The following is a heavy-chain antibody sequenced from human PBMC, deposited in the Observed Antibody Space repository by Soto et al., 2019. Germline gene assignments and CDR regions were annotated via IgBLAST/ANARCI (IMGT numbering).Heavy chain of an antibody. V-gene: IGHV3-23*01. Sequence: GGPLRLSCAASGLTFSSYAMSWVRQAPGKGLEWVSAISGSGGSTYYADSVKGRFTISRDNSKNTLYLQMNSLRAEDTAVYYCAKSYYDFLRGYYPWGQGTLVTVSS. CDR1: GLTFSSYA. CDR3: AKSYYDFLRGYYP. J-gene: IGHJ5*02. CDR2: ISGSGGST. D-gene: IGHD3-3*01.